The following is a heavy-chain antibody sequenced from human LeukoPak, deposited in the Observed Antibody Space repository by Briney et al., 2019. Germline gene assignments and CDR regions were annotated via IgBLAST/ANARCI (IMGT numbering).Heavy chain of an antibody. V-gene: IGHV3-21*01. CDR2: ISGSSDYM. D-gene: IGHD1-14*01. Sequence: PGGSLRLSCAASGFTFSTSTMNWVRQAPGKGLEWVSSISGSSDYMYYADSVKGRFTISRDNPKNSLYLQMNSLRAEDTAVYYCVRIPNNAGFPNWFDPWGQGTLVTVSS. J-gene: IGHJ5*02. CDR3: VRIPNNAGFPNWFDP. CDR1: GFTFSTST.